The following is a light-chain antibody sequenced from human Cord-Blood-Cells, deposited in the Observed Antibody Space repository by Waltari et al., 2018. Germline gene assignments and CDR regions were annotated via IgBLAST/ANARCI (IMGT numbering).Light chain of an antibody. V-gene: IGLV2-14*01. J-gene: IGLJ3*02. CDR1: SSDVGGYNY. CDR3: SSYTSSSTWV. Sequence: QSALTQPASVSGSPGQSITISCTGTSSDVGGYNYVSWYQQHPGKSPKFLIYDVSKRPSGGSNRFSGSKSGNTASLTISGLQAEDEADYYCSSYTSSSTWVFGGGTKLTVL. CDR2: DVS.